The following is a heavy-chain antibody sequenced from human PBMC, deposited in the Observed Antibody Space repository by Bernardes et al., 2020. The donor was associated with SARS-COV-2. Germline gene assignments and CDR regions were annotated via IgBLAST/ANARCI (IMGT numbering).Heavy chain of an antibody. Sequence: GGSLRLSCTASGFTFGDYAMSWFRQAPGKGLEWVGFIRSKAYGGTTEYAASVKGRFTISRDDSKSIAYLQMNSLKTEDTAVYYCTRDIVVVPAAHDSNWFDPWGQGTLVTVSS. J-gene: IGHJ5*02. D-gene: IGHD2-2*01. CDR1: GFTFGDYA. V-gene: IGHV3-49*03. CDR2: IRSKAYGGTT. CDR3: TRDIVVVPAAHDSNWFDP.